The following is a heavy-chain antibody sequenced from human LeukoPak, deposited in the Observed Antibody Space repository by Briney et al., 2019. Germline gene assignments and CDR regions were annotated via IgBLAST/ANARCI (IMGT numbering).Heavy chain of an antibody. D-gene: IGHD2-2*01. Sequence: SETLSLTCTVSGGSISSGGYYWSWIRQHPGKGLEWIGYIYYSGSTYYNPSLKSRVTISVDTSKNQFSLKLSSVTAADTAVYCCARGAAARAPFDYWGQGTLVTVSS. CDR1: GGSISSGGYY. J-gene: IGHJ4*02. CDR3: ARGAAARAPFDY. CDR2: IYYSGST. V-gene: IGHV4-31*03.